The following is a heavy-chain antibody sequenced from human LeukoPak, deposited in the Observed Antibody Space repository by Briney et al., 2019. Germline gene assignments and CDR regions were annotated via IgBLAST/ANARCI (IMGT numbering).Heavy chain of an antibody. CDR3: ARHNVAGKSGFDY. D-gene: IGHD6-19*01. CDR2: IYYSGST. CDR1: GGSISSGGYY. V-gene: IGHV4-61*08. J-gene: IGHJ4*02. Sequence: SETLSLTCTVSGGSISSGGYYWSWIRQHPGKGLEWIGYIYYSGSTNYNPSLKSRVTISVDTSKNQFSLKLSSVTAADTAVYYCARHNVAGKSGFDYWGQGTLVTVSS.